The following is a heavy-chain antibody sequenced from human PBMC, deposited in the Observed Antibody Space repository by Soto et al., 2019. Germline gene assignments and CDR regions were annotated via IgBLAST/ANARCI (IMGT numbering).Heavy chain of an antibody. CDR3: ARDDSGAPLDTFSYFGLDV. CDR2: ISVYNSNT. V-gene: IGHV1-18*01. D-gene: IGHD3-10*01. J-gene: IGHJ6*02. Sequence: QVRLVQSGAEVRKPGASVKVSCKASGYTFTGYGFSWVRQAPGHGLEWMGWISVYNSNTNYAKKFQGRVTMTADTSTSTAYMELRSLRSDDTAVYFCARDDSGAPLDTFSYFGLDVWGRGTTVTVSS. CDR1: GYTFTGYG.